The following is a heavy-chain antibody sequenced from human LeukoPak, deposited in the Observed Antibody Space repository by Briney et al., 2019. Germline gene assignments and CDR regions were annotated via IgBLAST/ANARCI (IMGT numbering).Heavy chain of an antibody. Sequence: GGSLRLSCAASGFTFSIYSMNWVRQAPGKGLEWVGNIKQDGSEKRYADSVRGRFSISRDNAQTSLYLQMNSLRAEDTAVYYCARASDPWLQLTWGQGTLVTVSS. CDR3: ARASDPWLQLT. CDR1: GFTFSIYS. J-gene: IGHJ5*02. CDR2: IKQDGSEK. V-gene: IGHV3-7*05. D-gene: IGHD5-24*01.